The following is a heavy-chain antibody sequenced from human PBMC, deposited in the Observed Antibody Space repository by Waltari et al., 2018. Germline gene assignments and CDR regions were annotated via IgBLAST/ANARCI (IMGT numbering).Heavy chain of an antibody. Sequence: EVQLLESGGVLVQPGGSLRLSCAASGFTFSSVAMSWVRRAPGQGLEWGSAIRGSGGSTYYADSVKGRFTISRDNSKNTLYLQMNSLRAEDTAVYYCAKDRDGYPNAFDIWGQGTMVTVSS. CDR2: IRGSGGST. J-gene: IGHJ3*02. D-gene: IGHD5-12*01. CDR3: AKDRDGYPNAFDI. V-gene: IGHV3-23*01. CDR1: GFTFSSVA.